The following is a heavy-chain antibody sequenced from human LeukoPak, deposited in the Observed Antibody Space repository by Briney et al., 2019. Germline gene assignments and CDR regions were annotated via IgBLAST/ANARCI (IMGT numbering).Heavy chain of an antibody. CDR3: AREAASGVYFDY. V-gene: IGHV1-18*04. Sequence: ASVKVSCKASGYTFTGYYMHWVRQAPGQGLEWMGWISAYNGNANYAHNLQGRVTMTTDTSTSTAYVELRGLTSDDTAVYYCAREAASGVYFDYWGQGTLVTVSS. J-gene: IGHJ4*02. CDR1: GYTFTGYY. D-gene: IGHD2-8*02. CDR2: ISAYNGNA.